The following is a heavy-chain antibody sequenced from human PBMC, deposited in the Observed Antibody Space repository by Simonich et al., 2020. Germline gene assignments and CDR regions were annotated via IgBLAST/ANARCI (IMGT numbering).Heavy chain of an antibody. J-gene: IGHJ6*02. D-gene: IGHD6-13*01. CDR1: GYSISSGYY. V-gene: IGHV4-38-2*01. CDR3: ARVGYSNYYYYGMDV. Sequence: QVQLQESGPGLVKPSETLSLTCAVSGYSISSGYYWDWIRQPPGKGLEWIGSIYHSGDTYYKPALKSRVTISVDTSKNQFSRKLSSVTAADTAVYYCARVGYSNYYYYGMDVWGQGTTVTVSS. CDR2: IYHSGDT.